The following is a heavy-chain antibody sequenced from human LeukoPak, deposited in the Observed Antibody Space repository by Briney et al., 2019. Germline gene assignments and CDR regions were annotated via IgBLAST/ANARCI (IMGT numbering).Heavy chain of an antibody. CDR1: GGTFSSYA. Sequence: GASVKVSCEASGGTFSSYAISWVRQAPGQGLEWMGGIIPIFGTANYAQKFQGRVTITTDESTSTAYMELSSLRSEDTAVYYCARWIQLRPFAYYMDVWGKGTTVTVSS. J-gene: IGHJ6*03. V-gene: IGHV1-69*05. D-gene: IGHD5-18*01. CDR2: IIPIFGTA. CDR3: ARWIQLRPFAYYMDV.